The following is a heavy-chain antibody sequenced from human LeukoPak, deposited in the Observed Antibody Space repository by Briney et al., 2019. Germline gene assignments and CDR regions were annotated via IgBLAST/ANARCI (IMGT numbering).Heavy chain of an antibody. D-gene: IGHD6-19*01. CDR3: ARERIAVAGTRDYYYYYYGMDV. CDR1: GFTFGSYG. CDR2: IWYDGSNK. Sequence: PGGSLRLSCAASGFTFGSYGMHWVRQAPGRGLEWVAVIWYDGSNKYYADSVKGRFTISRDNSKNTLYLQMNSLRAEDTAVYYCARERIAVAGTRDYYYYYYGMDVWGQGTTVTVSS. J-gene: IGHJ6*02. V-gene: IGHV3-33*01.